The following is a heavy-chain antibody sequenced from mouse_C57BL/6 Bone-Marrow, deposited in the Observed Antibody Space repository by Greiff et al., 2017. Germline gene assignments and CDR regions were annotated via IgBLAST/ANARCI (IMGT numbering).Heavy chain of an antibody. Sequence: VQLQQSGPVLVKPGASVKMSCKASGYTFTDYYMNWVKQSHGKSLEWIGVINPYNSGTSYNQKFKGKATLTVDKSSSTAYMELTSLTSEDSAVYDCARWRGIGDYWGQGTILTVSS. J-gene: IGHJ2*01. V-gene: IGHV1-19*01. CDR3: ARWRGIGDY. CDR1: GYTFTDYY. CDR2: INPYNSGT.